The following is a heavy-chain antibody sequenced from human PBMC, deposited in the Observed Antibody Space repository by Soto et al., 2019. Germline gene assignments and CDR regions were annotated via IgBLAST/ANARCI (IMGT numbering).Heavy chain of an antibody. CDR2: ISYDGSNK. CDR1: GFTFSSYG. D-gene: IGHD4-17*01. Sequence: GGSLRLSCAASGFTFSSYGMHWVRQAPGKGLEWVAVISYDGSNKYYADSVKGRFTISRDNSKNTLYLQMNSLRAEDTAVYYCAKDLTVTTKGIFDYWGQGTLVTVSS. V-gene: IGHV3-30*18. CDR3: AKDLTVTTKGIFDY. J-gene: IGHJ4*02.